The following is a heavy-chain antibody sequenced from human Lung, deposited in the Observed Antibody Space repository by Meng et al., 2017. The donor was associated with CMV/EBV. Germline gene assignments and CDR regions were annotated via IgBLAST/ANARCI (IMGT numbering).Heavy chain of an antibody. CDR3: ARGGFTYDFWSGYDFDY. CDR2: INHRAST. CDR1: GGSFSGYY. V-gene: IGHV4-34*01. Sequence: ESLKISCAVYGGSFSGYYWSWIRQPPGKGLEWIGEINHRASTNYNPSLRSRVTISVDTSKNQFSLKLSSVTAADTAVYYCARGGFTYDFWSGYDFDYWRQGXLVTVSS. J-gene: IGHJ4*02. D-gene: IGHD3-3*01.